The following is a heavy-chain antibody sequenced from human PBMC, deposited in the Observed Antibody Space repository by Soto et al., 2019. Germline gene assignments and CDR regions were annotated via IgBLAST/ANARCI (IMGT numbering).Heavy chain of an antibody. Sequence: QVQLQESGPGLVKPSETLSLTCTVSGGSISSYYWSWIRQPPGKGLEWIGYIFYSGSTNYNPSLTSRVTLSVDTSKNKFSLKLSSVTAADTAVYYCARVQGGSSSPVGYWGQGTLVTVSS. CDR3: ARVQGGSSSPVGY. J-gene: IGHJ4*02. V-gene: IGHV4-59*01. CDR1: GGSISSYY. CDR2: IFYSGST. D-gene: IGHD6-6*01.